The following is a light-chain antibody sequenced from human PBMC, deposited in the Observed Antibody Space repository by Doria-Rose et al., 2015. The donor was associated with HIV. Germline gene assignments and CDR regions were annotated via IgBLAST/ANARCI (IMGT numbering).Light chain of an antibody. CDR3: QQSYSTLPIT. J-gene: IGKJ5*01. CDR2: AAS. Sequence: MTQSPSSLSASVGDRVTITCRASQNINNYLNWYQQKPGKAPKLLLFAASPLQTGVPSRFSGGGSGTEFTLTITSLQPEDFAIYSCQQSYSTLPITFGQGTRLEIK. V-gene: IGKV1-39*01. CDR1: QNINNY.